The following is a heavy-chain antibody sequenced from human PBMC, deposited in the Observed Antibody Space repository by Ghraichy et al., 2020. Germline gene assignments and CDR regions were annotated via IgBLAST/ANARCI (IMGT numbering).Heavy chain of an antibody. V-gene: IGHV5-51*01. CDR2: IYPGDSDT. J-gene: IGHJ3*02. CDR3: ARPIRPANGFKNTSPKGAFDI. CDR1: GYSFTSYW. D-gene: IGHD2-2*01. Sequence: GESLNISCKGSGYSFTSYWIGWVRQMPGKGLEWMGIIYPGDSDTRYSPSFQGQVTISADKSISTAYLQWSSLKASDTAMYYCARPIRPANGFKNTSPKGAFDIWGQGTMVTVSS.